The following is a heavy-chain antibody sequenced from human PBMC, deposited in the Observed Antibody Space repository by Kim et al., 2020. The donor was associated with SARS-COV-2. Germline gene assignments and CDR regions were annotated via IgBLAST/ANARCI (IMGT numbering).Heavy chain of an antibody. D-gene: IGHD3-22*01. CDR2: ISDDGIKK. V-gene: IGHV3-30*04. CDR3: VRPAPYYYESSGLYYAFYFDY. CDR1: GFTFNSFA. Sequence: GGSLRLSCATSGFTFNSFAMHWVRQAPGKGPQWVAFISDDGIKKFYTDSVMGRFTISRDNSTNTVYLLMDSLTSDDTALYYCVRPAPYYYESSGLYYAFYFDYWGPGTLVTVSS. J-gene: IGHJ4*02.